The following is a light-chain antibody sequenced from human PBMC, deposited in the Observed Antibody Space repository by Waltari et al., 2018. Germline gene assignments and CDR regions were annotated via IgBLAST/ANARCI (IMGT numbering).Light chain of an antibody. Sequence: DIQMTQSPSSLSASIGDRVTISCQASEDINNYLNWYQQKPGKSPKHLIYDASNLQVGVPSRFSGGGSGTDFTFTISSLQPGDIATYYCQQHDNLPLTFGGGTKVEIK. J-gene: IGKJ4*01. CDR1: EDINNY. CDR3: QQHDNLPLT. CDR2: DAS. V-gene: IGKV1-33*01.